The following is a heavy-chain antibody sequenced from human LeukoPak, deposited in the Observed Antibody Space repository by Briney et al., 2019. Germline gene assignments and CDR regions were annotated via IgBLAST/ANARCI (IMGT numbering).Heavy chain of an antibody. CDR2: ISISGDTT. V-gene: IGHV3-23*01. CDR3: ARGRTGLYSVVTHFDY. J-gene: IGHJ4*02. CDR1: GFTFSSHA. Sequence: GGSLRLSCVASGFTFSSHAMTWVRQAPGKGLEWVSAISISGDTTYYADAVKGRFTISRDNAKNSLYLQMNSLRAEDTAVYYCARGRTGLYSVVTHFDYWGQGTLVTVSS. D-gene: IGHD3-22*01.